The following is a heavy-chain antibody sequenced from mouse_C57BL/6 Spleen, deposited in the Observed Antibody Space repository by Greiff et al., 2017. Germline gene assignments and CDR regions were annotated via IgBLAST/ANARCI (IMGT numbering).Heavy chain of an antibody. J-gene: IGHJ2*01. Sequence: VNVVESGAELVKPGASVKISCIASGYAFSSYWMNWVKQRPGKGLEWIGQIYPGDGDTNYNGKFKGKATLTADKSSRPAYMQLSSLTSEDSAVYFCAREGTGTRYFDYWGQGTTLTVSS. CDR3: AREGTGTRYFDY. CDR1: GYAFSSYW. CDR2: IYPGDGDT. V-gene: IGHV1-80*01.